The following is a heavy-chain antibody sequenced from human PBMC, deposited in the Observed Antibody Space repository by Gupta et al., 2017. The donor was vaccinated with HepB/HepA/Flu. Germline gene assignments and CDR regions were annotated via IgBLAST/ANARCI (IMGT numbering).Heavy chain of an antibody. CDR2: IRTKADSYAT. D-gene: IGHD4-17*01. CDR3: ATSTVTARQNYYFYSMDV. V-gene: IGHV3-73*01. J-gene: IGHJ6*02. CDR1: GFTFSSSV. Sequence: EVQLVYSGGCFVQPGVSLTLSCASSGFTFSSSVMQWVRQASGKGLEWVGRIRTKADSYATAYAASVTGRFTISRDDSKNTAFLQMNSLKTEDTAVYYCATSTVTARQNYYFYSMDVWGQETTVSVSS.